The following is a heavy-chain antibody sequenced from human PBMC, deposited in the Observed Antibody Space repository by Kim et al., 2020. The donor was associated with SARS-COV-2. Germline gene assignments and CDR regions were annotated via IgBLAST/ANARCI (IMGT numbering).Heavy chain of an antibody. V-gene: IGHV3-23*03. Sequence: DPVKGRFTIPRDNSRNTLYLQRTSLRAEDTAVYYCAKPKGGSYSDAFDIWGQGTMVTVSS. CDR3: AKPKGGSYSDAFDI. D-gene: IGHD1-26*01. J-gene: IGHJ3*02.